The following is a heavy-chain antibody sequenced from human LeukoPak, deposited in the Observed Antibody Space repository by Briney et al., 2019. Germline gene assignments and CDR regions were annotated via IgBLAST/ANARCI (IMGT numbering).Heavy chain of an antibody. CDR2: INPAGSET. CDR3: ARFGYVAAVDV. J-gene: IGHJ4*02. D-gene: IGHD2-15*01. V-gene: IGHV3-7*01. Sequence: GGSLRLSCAASGFSFSAYWMTWVRQAPGTGLEWVANINPAGSETYYVDPVKGRFRISRDNAKNLVYLQMNSLRAEDTAVYHCARFGYVAAVDVWGQGTPVTVS. CDR1: GFSFSAYW.